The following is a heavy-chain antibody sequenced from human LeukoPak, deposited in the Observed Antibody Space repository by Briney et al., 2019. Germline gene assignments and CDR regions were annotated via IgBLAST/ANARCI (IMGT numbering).Heavy chain of an antibody. J-gene: IGHJ4*02. CDR3: ARVLEKSLVAL. CDR2: IYYSGST. CDR1: GGSISSGGYY. Sequence: SETLSLTCTVSGGSISSGGYYWSWTRQHPGKGLEWIGYIYYSGSTYYNPSLKSRVTISVDTSKNQFSLKLSSVTAADTAVYYCARVLEKSLVALWGQGTLVTVSS. D-gene: IGHD3-3*01. V-gene: IGHV4-31*03.